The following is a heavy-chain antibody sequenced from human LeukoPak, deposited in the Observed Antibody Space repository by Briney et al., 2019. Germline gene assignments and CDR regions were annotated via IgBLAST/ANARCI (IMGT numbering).Heavy chain of an antibody. CDR2: IYTSGST. CDR1: GGSISSGSYY. Sequence: SETLSLTCTVSGGSISSGSYYWSWIRQPAGKGLEWIGRIYTSGSTNYNPSLKSRVTISVDMSKNQFSLKLSSVTAADTAVYYCARSDGYGLVGIWGQGTMVTVSS. D-gene: IGHD3-10*01. V-gene: IGHV4-61*02. CDR3: ARSDGYGLVGI. J-gene: IGHJ3*02.